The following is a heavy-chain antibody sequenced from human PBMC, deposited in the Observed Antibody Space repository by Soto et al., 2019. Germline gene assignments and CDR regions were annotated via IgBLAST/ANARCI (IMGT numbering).Heavy chain of an antibody. V-gene: IGHV4-30-4*01. J-gene: IGHJ4*02. D-gene: IGHD7-27*01. CDR2: IYDGGRT. CDR1: GGSISTVDYW. CDR3: ARGPSGDKVDS. Sequence: QVQLQESGPGLVKPSQTLSLTCTVSGGSISTVDYWWSWIRQSPDMGLEWIGHIYDGGRTYNNPSRESXXTXSXXTSKSQLSLTLSSVSAADTAVYYCARGPSGDKVDSWGQGTLVTVS.